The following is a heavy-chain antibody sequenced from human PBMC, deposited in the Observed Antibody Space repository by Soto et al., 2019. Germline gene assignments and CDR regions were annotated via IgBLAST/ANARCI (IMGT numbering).Heavy chain of an antibody. D-gene: IGHD3-22*01. V-gene: IGHV4-30-2*01. CDR1: VCSIISGTFS. Sequence: SSTXSLTGSFGVCSIISGTFSLTWIRQPPGDVLDFIGSIYYTGGTYYSPSLKSRVTISIDRSKNQFSLNLSSVDTADTAMYYRARATLFRKGYYDDTDYYFFEYWGQGTLV. CDR2: IYYTGGT. J-gene: IGHJ4*02. CDR3: ARATLFRKGYYDDTDYYFFEY.